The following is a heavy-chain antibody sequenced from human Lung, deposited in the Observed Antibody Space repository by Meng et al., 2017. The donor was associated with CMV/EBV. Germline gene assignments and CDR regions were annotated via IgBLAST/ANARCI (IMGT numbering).Heavy chain of an antibody. CDR2: ISYDGSNK. CDR1: ECTFSSYA. Sequence: ECTFSSYARHWVRQAPGKGLEWVAVISYDGSNKYYADSVKGRFTISRDNSKNTLYLQMNSLRAEDTAVYYCARDGEYSSLREAVDYWGQGTLVTVSS. V-gene: IGHV3-30*04. J-gene: IGHJ4*02. D-gene: IGHD6-6*01. CDR3: ARDGEYSSLREAVDY.